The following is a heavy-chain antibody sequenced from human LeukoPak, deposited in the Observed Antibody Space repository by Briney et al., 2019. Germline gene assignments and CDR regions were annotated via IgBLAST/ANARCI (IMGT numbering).Heavy chain of an antibody. CDR3: AIFQGTYGDNENDY. CDR2: IIPMINTP. D-gene: IGHD4-17*01. J-gene: IGHJ4*02. V-gene: IGHV1-69*13. Sequence: GASVKVSCKASGGTFGSYAITWVRQAPGKGLEWMGGIIPMINTPKYAQKFQGRVSIPADESTSTGYMEVSSLRSEDTAVYYCAIFQGTYGDNENDYWGQGTLVTVSS. CDR1: GGTFGSYA.